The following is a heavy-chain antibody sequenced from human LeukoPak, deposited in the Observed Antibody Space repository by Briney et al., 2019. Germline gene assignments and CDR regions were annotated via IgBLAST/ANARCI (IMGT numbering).Heavy chain of an antibody. Sequence: ASVKVSCKASGYTFTSYGISWVRQAPGQGLEWMGWISAYNGNTNYAQKLQGRVTMTTDTPASTAYMELRSLRSDDTAVYYCARSIAAAGTGFDPWGQGTLVTVSS. CDR3: ARSIAAAGTGFDP. CDR2: ISAYNGNT. D-gene: IGHD6-13*01. V-gene: IGHV1-18*01. J-gene: IGHJ5*02. CDR1: GYTFTSYG.